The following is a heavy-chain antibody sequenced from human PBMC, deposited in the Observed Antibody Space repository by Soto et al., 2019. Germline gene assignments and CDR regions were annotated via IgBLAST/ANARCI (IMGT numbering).Heavy chain of an antibody. CDR2: ISAYNGNT. J-gene: IGHJ5*02. V-gene: IGHV1-18*01. CDR1: GYTFTSYG. CDR3: ARDPPGIAVAGFPWFDP. Sequence: QVQLVQSGAEVKKPGASVKVSCKASGYTFTSYGISWVRQAPGQGLEWMGWISAYNGNTNYAQKLQGRVTMTTDTSTSTAYMELWSLRSDDTAVYYCARDPPGIAVAGFPWFDPWGQGTLVTVSS. D-gene: IGHD6-19*01.